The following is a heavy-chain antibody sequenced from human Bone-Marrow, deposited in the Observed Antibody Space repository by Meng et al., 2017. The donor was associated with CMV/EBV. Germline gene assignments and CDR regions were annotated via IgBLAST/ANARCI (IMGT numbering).Heavy chain of an antibody. CDR3: ARGEYCSSTSCSEYNWLDP. D-gene: IGHD2-2*01. Sequence: SRSHRWSWIRQHPGKGLEWIGYIYYSGSTYYNPSLKSRVTISVDTSKNQFSLKLGSVTAADTAVYYCARGEYCSSTSCSEYNWLDPWGQGTLVTVSS. V-gene: IGHV4-31*02. CDR1: SRSHR. J-gene: IGHJ5*02. CDR2: IYYSGST.